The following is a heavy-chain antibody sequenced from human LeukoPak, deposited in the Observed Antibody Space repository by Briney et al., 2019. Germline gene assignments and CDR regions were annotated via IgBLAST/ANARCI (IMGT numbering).Heavy chain of an antibody. CDR3: ARDNGGSHYFDY. CDR1: GGSISSYY. Sequence: SETLSLTCTVSGGSISSYYWSWIRQPPGKGLEWIGYIYYSGSTNYNPSLKSRVTISVDTSKNQFSLKLSSVTAADTAVYYCARDNGGSHYFDYWGQGTLITVSS. D-gene: IGHD1-26*01. J-gene: IGHJ4*02. CDR2: IYYSGST. V-gene: IGHV4-59*01.